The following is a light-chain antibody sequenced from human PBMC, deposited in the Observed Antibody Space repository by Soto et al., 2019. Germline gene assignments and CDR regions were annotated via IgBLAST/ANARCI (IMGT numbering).Light chain of an antibody. V-gene: IGKV1-8*01. CDR1: QGISSY. CDR3: QQYEAVVT. J-gene: IGKJ1*01. CDR2: AAS. Sequence: AIRMTQSPSSLSASTGDRVTITCRASQGISSYLAWYQQKPGKAPKLLIYAASTLQSGVPSRFSGSGSGTDFTLTISCLQSEDFAIYYCQQYEAVVTFGQGTKVDIK.